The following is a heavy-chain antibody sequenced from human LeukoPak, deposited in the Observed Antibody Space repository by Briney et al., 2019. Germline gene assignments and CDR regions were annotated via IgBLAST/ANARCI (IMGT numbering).Heavy chain of an antibody. D-gene: IGHD3-9*01. V-gene: IGHV4-39*07. CDR2: INHNGGT. J-gene: IGHJ5*02. Sequence: PSETLSLTCTVSGGSISSSSHYWGWIRQPPGKGLEWIGDINHNGGTNYNPSLKSRVTISVDTSKSQFSLKLSSVTAADTAVYYCARARQNPYFEERRRGNCDPWGQGTLVTVFS. CDR3: ARARQNPYFEERRRGNCDP. CDR1: GGSISSSSHY.